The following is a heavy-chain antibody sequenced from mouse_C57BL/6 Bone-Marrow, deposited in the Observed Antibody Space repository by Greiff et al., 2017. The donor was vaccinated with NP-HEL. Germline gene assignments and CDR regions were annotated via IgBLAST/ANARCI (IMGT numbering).Heavy chain of an antibody. CDR3: ARKSPYDYDLDWYFDV. CDR1: GFSLTSYA. Sequence: VQVVESGPGLVAPSQSLSITCTVSGFSLTSYAISWVRQPPGKGLEWLGVIWTGGGTNYNSALKSRLSISKDNSKSQVFLKMNSLQTDDTARYYCARKSPYDYDLDWYFDVWGTGTTVTVSS. CDR2: IWTGGGT. D-gene: IGHD2-4*01. V-gene: IGHV2-9-1*01. J-gene: IGHJ1*03.